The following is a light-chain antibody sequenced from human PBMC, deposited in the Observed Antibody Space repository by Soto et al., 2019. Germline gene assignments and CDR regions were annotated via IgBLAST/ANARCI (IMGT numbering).Light chain of an antibody. CDR2: QDR. V-gene: IGLV3-1*01. J-gene: IGLJ2*01. Sequence: SYELTQPPSVSVSPGQTASITCSGDELGDKYACWYQQKPGQSPVLVIYQDRKRPSGIPERFSGSNSGDTATLTISGTQAVDEADYYCQAWDSSTVVFGGGTKLTVL. CDR1: ELGDKY. CDR3: QAWDSSTVV.